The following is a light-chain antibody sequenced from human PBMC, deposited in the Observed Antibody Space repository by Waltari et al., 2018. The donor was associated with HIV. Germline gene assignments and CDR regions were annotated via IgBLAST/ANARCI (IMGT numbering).Light chain of an antibody. CDR3: ASHAGSKDV. Sequence: QSALTQPPSASGSPGQSVTISCTGTSSDIGAYNYVSWFQQHPGKAPKLMIYDATKRPSWVPDRFSGSKSGNTASLTVSGLQAEDEADYYCASHAGSKDVFGGGTRLTVL. CDR1: SSDIGAYNY. CDR2: DAT. V-gene: IGLV2-8*01. J-gene: IGLJ2*01.